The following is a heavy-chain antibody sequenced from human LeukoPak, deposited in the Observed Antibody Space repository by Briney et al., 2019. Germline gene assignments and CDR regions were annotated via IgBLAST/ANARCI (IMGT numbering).Heavy chain of an antibody. D-gene: IGHD3-10*01. V-gene: IGHV1-2*04. CDR3: TRDPGVRGIHDY. CDR1: GYSFTGYY. Sequence: ASVKVSCKVSGYSFTGYYLHWVRQAPGQGLEWMGSFNPNSGDTNYAQKFQGWVTMTWDTSISTAYMELSRLRSDDAAVYYCTRDPGVRGIHDYWGQGTLVTVSS. J-gene: IGHJ4*02. CDR2: FNPNSGDT.